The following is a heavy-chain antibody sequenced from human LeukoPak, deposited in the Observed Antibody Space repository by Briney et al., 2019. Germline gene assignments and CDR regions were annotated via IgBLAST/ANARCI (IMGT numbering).Heavy chain of an antibody. Sequence: PGRSLRLSCAASGFTFSSYAMHWVRQAPGKGLEWVAAISHDGSNKYHADSVKGRFTISRDNSKNTLYLQLNSLRVEDTAVYYCANARRTAATPVDVFDIWGQGTMATVSS. V-gene: IGHV3-30*07. CDR3: ANARRTAATPVDVFDI. D-gene: IGHD2-21*02. CDR2: ISHDGSNK. J-gene: IGHJ3*02. CDR1: GFTFSSYA.